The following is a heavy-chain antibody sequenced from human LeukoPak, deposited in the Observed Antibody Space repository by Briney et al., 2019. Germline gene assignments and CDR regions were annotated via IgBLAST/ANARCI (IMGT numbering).Heavy chain of an antibody. Sequence: GGSLRLSCAASGFTFSRSAMSWVRQAPGKGLEWVSSISGPGRDTYYADSVKGRFTISRDNSKNTLYLQMNSLRAEDTAIYYCATPPGGLLWFGELHYWGQGALVTVSS. CDR1: GFTFSRSA. J-gene: IGHJ4*02. CDR3: ATPPGGLLWFGELHY. V-gene: IGHV3-23*01. CDR2: ISGPGRDT. D-gene: IGHD3-10*01.